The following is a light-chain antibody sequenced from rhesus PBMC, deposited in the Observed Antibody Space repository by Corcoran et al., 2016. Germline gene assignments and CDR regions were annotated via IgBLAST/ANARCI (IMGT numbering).Light chain of an antibody. J-gene: IGKJ2*01. CDR2: ATS. CDR3: QQYDALPYS. V-gene: IGKV1-19*01. Sequence: SVGDKVTITCHASQAFSTWLAWYPLKPGKAPKPLIFATSILQSGVPSRFSGSGSGTDYTLTISSLQPEDFATYYCQQYDALPYSFGQGTKVEIK. CDR1: QAFSTW.